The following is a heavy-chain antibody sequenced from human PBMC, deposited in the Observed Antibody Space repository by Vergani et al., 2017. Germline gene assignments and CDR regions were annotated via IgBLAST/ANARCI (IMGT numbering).Heavy chain of an antibody. V-gene: IGHV1-46*03. Sequence: QVQVVQSGAEVKKSGASVKVSCKTSGYIFSNYYMHWVRQAPGQGLEWMGIINPSGGHTNYAQKFQGRVTMTRDTSTSTVYMELSSLGSEDTAIYYCARGDCGILTGYRYWGQGTLVTVSA. CDR2: INPSGGHT. J-gene: IGHJ4*02. D-gene: IGHD3-9*01. CDR1: GYIFSNYY. CDR3: ARGDCGILTGYRY.